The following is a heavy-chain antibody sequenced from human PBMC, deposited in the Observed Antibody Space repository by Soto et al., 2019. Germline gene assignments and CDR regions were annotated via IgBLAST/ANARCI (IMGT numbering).Heavy chain of an antibody. V-gene: IGHV3-23*01. CDR3: AKDQRYCSGGSCYSYYYYGMDV. D-gene: IGHD2-15*01. J-gene: IGHJ6*02. CDR2: ISGSGGST. CDR1: GFTFSSYA. Sequence: GGSLRLSCAASGFTFSSYAMSWVRQAPGKGLEWVSAISGSGGSTYYADSVKGRFTISRDNSKNTLYLQMNSLRAEDTAVYYCAKDQRYCSGGSCYSYYYYGMDVWGQGTTVTVSS.